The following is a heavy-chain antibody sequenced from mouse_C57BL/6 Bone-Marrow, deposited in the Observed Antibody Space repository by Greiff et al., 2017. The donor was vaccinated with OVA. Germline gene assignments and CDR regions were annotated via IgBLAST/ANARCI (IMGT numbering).Heavy chain of an antibody. J-gene: IGHJ3*01. Sequence: VQLQQSGAELVKPGASVKLSCKASGYTFTSYWMHWVKQRPGQGLEWIGMIHPNSGSTNYNEKFKSKPTLTVDKSSSTAYMQLSSLTSEDSAVYYCARRMVTTTGFAYWGQGTLVTVSA. V-gene: IGHV1-64*01. D-gene: IGHD2-2*01. CDR3: ARRMVTTTGFAY. CDR1: GYTFTSYW. CDR2: IHPNSGST.